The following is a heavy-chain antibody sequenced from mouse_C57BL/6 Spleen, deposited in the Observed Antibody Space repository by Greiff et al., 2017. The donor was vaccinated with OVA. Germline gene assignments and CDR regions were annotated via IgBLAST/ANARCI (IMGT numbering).Heavy chain of an antibody. CDR1: GFTFSSYG. V-gene: IGHV5-6*01. Sequence: DVQLVESGGDLVKPGGSLKLSCAASGFTFSSYGMSWVRQTPDKRLEWVATISSGGSYTYYPDSVKGRFTISRDNAKNTLYLQMSSLKSEDTAMYYCARAGGSSYYFDYWGQGTTLTVSS. CDR2: ISSGGSYT. D-gene: IGHD1-1*01. CDR3: ARAGGSSYYFDY. J-gene: IGHJ2*01.